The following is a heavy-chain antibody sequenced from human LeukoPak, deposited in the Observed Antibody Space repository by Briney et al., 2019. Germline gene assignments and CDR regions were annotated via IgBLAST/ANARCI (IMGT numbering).Heavy chain of an antibody. CDR2: INIDVSST. Sequence: GRSLRLSCAAAGLTFSSYWMHWVRQAPGKGLVWVSRINIDVSSTKYADSVHCRFTISRANAKNTLYLQMNSLRAEDTAVYYCAKGSSSGRPYFFDYWGQGTLVTVSS. D-gene: IGHD3-10*01. CDR1: GLTFSSYW. V-gene: IGHV3-74*01. J-gene: IGHJ4*02. CDR3: AKGSSSGRPYFFDY.